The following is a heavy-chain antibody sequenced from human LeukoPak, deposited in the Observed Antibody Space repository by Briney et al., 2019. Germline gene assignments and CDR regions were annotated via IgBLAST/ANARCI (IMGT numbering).Heavy chain of an antibody. CDR1: GFTFNKYW. CDR2: ISSVGSYI. Sequence: GGSLRLSCAASGFTFNKYWLTWVRQAPGKGLEWVSSISSVGSYIYYADSVKGRFTISRDNAQNSLYLQMNSLRVEDTAVYYCARRGDFWSGYTYFDFWGQGTLVTVSS. V-gene: IGHV3-21*01. D-gene: IGHD3-3*01. CDR3: ARRGDFWSGYTYFDF. J-gene: IGHJ4*02.